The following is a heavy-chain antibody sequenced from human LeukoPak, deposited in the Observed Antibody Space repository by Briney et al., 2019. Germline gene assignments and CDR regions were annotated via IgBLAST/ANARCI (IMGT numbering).Heavy chain of an antibody. CDR3: ARMGRGLGVRGAARYFDL. Sequence: SETLSLTCAVYSGSFSGYYWSWIRQPPGKGLEWIGEINHSGSTNYNPSLKSRVTISVDTSKNQFSLKLSSVTAADTAVYYCARMGRGLGVRGAARYFDLWGRGTLVTVSS. J-gene: IGHJ2*01. CDR1: SGSFSGYY. CDR2: INHSGST. D-gene: IGHD3-10*01. V-gene: IGHV4-34*01.